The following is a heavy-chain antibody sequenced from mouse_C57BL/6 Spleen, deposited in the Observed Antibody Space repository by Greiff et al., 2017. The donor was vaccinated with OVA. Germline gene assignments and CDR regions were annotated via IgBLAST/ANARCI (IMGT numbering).Heavy chain of an antibody. Sequence: VQLQPSGPELVKPGASVKISCKASGYTFTDYYMNWVKQSHGKSLEWIGDLNPNNGGTSYNQKFKGKATLTVDKSSSTAYMELRSLTSEDSAVYYWARDGWESYYFDYWGQGTTLTVSS. CDR2: LNPNNGGT. CDR3: ARDGWESYYFDY. V-gene: IGHV1-26*01. D-gene: IGHD4-1*01. J-gene: IGHJ2*01. CDR1: GYTFTDYY.